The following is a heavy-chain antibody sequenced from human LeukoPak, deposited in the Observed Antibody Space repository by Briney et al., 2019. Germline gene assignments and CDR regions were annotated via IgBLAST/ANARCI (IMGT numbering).Heavy chain of an antibody. V-gene: IGHV4-38-2*02. Sequence: PSETLSLTCTVSGGSISSGYYWGWIRQPPGKGLEWIGSIYHSGNTYYNPSLKSRVTISVDTSKNQFSLKLSSVTAADTAVYYCGRLHYGGNYGYYYYYMDVWGKGTPVTISS. J-gene: IGHJ6*03. CDR3: GRLHYGGNYGYYYYYMDV. CDR1: GGSISSGYY. D-gene: IGHD4-23*01. CDR2: IYHSGNT.